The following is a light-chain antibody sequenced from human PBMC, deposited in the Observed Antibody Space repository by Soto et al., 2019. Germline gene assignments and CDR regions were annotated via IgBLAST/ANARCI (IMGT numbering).Light chain of an antibody. CDR3: LRYNAFSQT. CDR1: QSMNDW. V-gene: IGKV1-5*01. Sequence: GDRDTITCRASQSMNDWLAWYQQKPGKAPKVLIYDASSLQSGVPSRFSGSGSGTEFTLTIDSLQPDDVATYYCLRYNAFSQTFGQGTKVEI. CDR2: DAS. J-gene: IGKJ1*01.